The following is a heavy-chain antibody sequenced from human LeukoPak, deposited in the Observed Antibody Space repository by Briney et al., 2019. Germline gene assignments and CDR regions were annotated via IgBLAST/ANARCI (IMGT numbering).Heavy chain of an antibody. CDR1: GFTFSSYW. CDR2: IKQDGSEK. J-gene: IGHJ4*02. CDR3: ARGQTTVTN. Sequence: GGSLILSCAASGFTFSSYWMSWVRQAPGKGLEWVANIKQDGSEKYYVDSVKGRFTISRDNAKNSLHLQMNSLRAEDTAVYFCARGQTTVTNWGQGTLVTVSS. D-gene: IGHD4-17*01. V-gene: IGHV3-7*03.